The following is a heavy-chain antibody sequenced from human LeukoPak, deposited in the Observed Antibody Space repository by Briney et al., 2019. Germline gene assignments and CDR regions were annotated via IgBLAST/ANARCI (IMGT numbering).Heavy chain of an antibody. CDR2: MNPNSGNT. V-gene: IGHV1-8*01. D-gene: IGHD5-18*01. CDR1: GYTFTSYD. J-gene: IGHJ3*02. Sequence: ASVKVSCKASGYTFTSYDINWVRQATGQGLEWMGWMNPNSGNTGYAQKFQGRVTMTRNTSISTAYMELSSLRSEDTAVYYCATVRGGQTYTAMGAFDIWGQGTMVTVSS. CDR3: ATVRGGQTYTAMGAFDI.